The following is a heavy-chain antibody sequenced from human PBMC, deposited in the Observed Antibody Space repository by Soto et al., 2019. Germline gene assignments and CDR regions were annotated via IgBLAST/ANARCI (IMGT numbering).Heavy chain of an antibody. Sequence: GESLKISCKGSGYSFTSYWIGWVRQMPGKGLEWMGIIYPGDSDTRYSPSFQGQVTISADKSISTAYLQWSSLKASDTAMYYCARGNGLVAARPPPGLDFDYWGQGTLVTVSS. CDR1: GYSFTSYW. V-gene: IGHV5-51*01. J-gene: IGHJ4*02. CDR2: IYPGDSDT. CDR3: ARGNGLVAARPPPGLDFDY. D-gene: IGHD6-6*01.